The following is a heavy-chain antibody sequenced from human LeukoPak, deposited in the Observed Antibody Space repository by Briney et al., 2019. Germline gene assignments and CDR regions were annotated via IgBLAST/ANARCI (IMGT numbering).Heavy chain of an antibody. CDR2: RYYSGAS. V-gene: IGHV4-59*08. Sequence: SETLSLTCAVSTGSISGYYWSWIRQPPGKGLEWIGFRYYSGASNYNPSLRGRVTTSVDRPKSQVSLKMTSVTAADTAVYYCARALSGSPAVFDSWGQGTLVSVSS. D-gene: IGHD1-26*01. J-gene: IGHJ4*02. CDR1: TGSISGYY. CDR3: ARALSGSPAVFDS.